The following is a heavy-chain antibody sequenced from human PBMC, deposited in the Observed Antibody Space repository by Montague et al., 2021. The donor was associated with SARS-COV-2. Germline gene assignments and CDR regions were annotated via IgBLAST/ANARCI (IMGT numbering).Heavy chain of an antibody. CDR2: LFYSGSS. CDR1: GGSISSSNYY. Sequence: SETLSLTCTVSGGSISSSNYYWGWIRQPPGKGLEWIGSLFYSGSSFYNPSLKSRVTIPVDTSKNQFSLRLSSLTAADTAVYYCVAEWLAIYYFDFWGQGTLVTVSS. D-gene: IGHD6-19*01. V-gene: IGHV4-39*01. J-gene: IGHJ4*02. CDR3: VAEWLAIYYFDF.